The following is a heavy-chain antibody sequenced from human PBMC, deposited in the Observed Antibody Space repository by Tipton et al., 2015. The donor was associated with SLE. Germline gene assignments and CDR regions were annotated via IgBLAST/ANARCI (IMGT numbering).Heavy chain of an antibody. D-gene: IGHD6-13*01. J-gene: IGHJ4*02. CDR3: AGDKEGYSSSWYYFDY. CDR2: NYYSGST. Sequence: TLSLTCTVSGGSISSHYWSWIRQPPGKGLEWIGYNYYSGSTNHNPSLKSRVTISVDTSKNQFSLKLSSVTAADTAVYYCAGDKEGYSSSWYYFDYWGQGTLVTVSS. CDR1: GGSISSHY. V-gene: IGHV4-4*08.